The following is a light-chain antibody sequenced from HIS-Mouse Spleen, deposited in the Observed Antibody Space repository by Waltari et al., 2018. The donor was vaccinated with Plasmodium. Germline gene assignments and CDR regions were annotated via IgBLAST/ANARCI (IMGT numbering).Light chain of an antibody. V-gene: IGLV3-27*01. CDR1: VLAKKY. J-gene: IGLJ3*02. Sequence: SYELTQPSSVSVSPGQTARITCPGPVLAKKYARWFQQKPGQAPGLVIYKDSERPSGIPERFSGSSSGTTVTLTISGAQVEDEADYYCYSAADNNWVFGGGTKLTVL. CDR3: YSAADNNWV. CDR2: KDS.